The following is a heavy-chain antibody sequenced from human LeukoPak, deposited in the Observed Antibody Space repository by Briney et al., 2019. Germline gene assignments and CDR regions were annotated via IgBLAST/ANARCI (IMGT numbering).Heavy chain of an antibody. J-gene: IGHJ5*02. Sequence: GGSMSLSRAPSRLTLSNYWINWVRPAPGKGREWVANTKQDGSERNHVDSVKGRFTISRDYEKNSLYLQMNSLRVEDTAVYYCVTIAGRRTDEDYRGQYNWFEPWGKAVLV. CDR1: RLTLSNYW. D-gene: IGHD4-11*01. CDR3: VTIAGRRTDEDYRGQYNWFEP. CDR2: TKQDGSER. V-gene: IGHV3-7*01.